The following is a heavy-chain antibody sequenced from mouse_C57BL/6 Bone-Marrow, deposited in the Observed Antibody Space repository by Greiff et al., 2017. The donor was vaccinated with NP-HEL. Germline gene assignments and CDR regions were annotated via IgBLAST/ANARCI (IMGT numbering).Heavy chain of an antibody. V-gene: IGHV1-55*01. Sequence: QVQLQQPGAELVKPGASVKMSCKASGYTFTSYWITWVKQRPGQGLEWIGDIYPGSGSTNYNEKFKSKATLTVDTSSSTAYMQRSSLTSEDSAVYYCALGVGLRPSYWYFDVWGTGTTVTVSS. CDR2: IYPGSGST. CDR3: ALGVGLRPSYWYFDV. D-gene: IGHD2-4*01. CDR1: GYTFTSYW. J-gene: IGHJ1*03.